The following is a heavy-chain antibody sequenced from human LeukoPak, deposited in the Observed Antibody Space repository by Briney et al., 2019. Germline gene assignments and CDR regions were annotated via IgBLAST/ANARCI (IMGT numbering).Heavy chain of an antibody. D-gene: IGHD5-24*01. J-gene: IGHJ4*02. CDR3: ARETAADGYNYFDY. Sequence: GLXWIGYIYYSGSTYYNPSLKSRVTISVDTSKNQFSLKLSSVTAADTAVYYCARETAADGYNYFDYWGQGTLVTVSS. CDR2: IYYSGST. V-gene: IGHV4-31*02.